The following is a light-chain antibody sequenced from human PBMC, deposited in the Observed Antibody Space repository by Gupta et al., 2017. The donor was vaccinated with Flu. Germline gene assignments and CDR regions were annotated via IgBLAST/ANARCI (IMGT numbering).Light chain of an antibody. CDR3: AAWDDKLSGLV. CDR1: SSNIASNY. Sequence: ISCSGGSSNIASNYVSWYQQFPGTAPKLLIYRNYQRSSGVPDRFSASTSVTSASLAISGLRSDDEAEYFCAAWDDKLSGLVFGGGTKVTVL. CDR2: RNY. V-gene: IGLV1-47*01. J-gene: IGLJ3*02.